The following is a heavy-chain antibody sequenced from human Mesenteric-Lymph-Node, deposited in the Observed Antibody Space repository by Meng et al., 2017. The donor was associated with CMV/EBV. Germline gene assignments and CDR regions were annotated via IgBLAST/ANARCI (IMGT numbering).Heavy chain of an antibody. CDR1: GFSISNYW. CDR2: INEDGSMK. CDR3: ARNTGYHRLDY. J-gene: IGHJ4*02. D-gene: IGHD5-12*01. V-gene: IGHV3-7*01. Sequence: GGSLRLSCVASGFSISNYWMDWVRRAPGEGLQWVATINEDGSMKGYVDSVEGRFTISRDNAKNSLYLHMNSLRAEDTALYYCARNTGYHRLDYWGRGTLVTVSS.